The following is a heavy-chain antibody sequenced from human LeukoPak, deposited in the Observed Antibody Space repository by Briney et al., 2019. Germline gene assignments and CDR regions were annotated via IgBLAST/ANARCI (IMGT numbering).Heavy chain of an antibody. J-gene: IGHJ4*02. CDR3: AKDSKTYMTTVTAVDY. Sequence: GRSLRLSCAASGFTFSSYAMHWVRQAPGKGLEWVAVISYDGSNKYYADSVKGRFTISRDNSKNTLYLQMNSLRAEDTAVYYCAKDSKTYMTTVTAVDYWGQGTLVTVSS. V-gene: IGHV3-30-3*01. CDR1: GFTFSSYA. CDR2: ISYDGSNK. D-gene: IGHD4-17*01.